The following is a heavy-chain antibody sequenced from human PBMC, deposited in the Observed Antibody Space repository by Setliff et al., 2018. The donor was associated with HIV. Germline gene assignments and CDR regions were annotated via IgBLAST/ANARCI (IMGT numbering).Heavy chain of an antibody. J-gene: IGHJ6*02. CDR2: IYYSGSA. Sequence: SETLSLTCAVYGGSFNGYYWSWIRQPPGKGLEWIGYIYYSGSAYYNPSLKSRVTISIDTSKNHFSLKLTSVTAADTAVYYCATRVTDDDFYYYYYGMDAWGQGTMVTVSS. CDR1: GGSFNGYY. D-gene: IGHD1-1*01. CDR3: ATRVTDDDFYYYYYGMDA. V-gene: IGHV4-34*09.